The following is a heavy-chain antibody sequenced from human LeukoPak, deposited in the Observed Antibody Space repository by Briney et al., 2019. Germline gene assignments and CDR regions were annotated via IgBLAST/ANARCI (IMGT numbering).Heavy chain of an antibody. CDR2: IWYDGSNK. V-gene: IGHV3-33*01. CDR1: GFTFSSYG. Sequence: PGGSLRLSCAASGFTFSSYGMHWVRQAPGKGLERVAVIWYDGSNKYYADSVKGRFTIARDNSKNTLYLQMNSLRAEDTAVYYCARGGEEQQLLYYYYYMDVWGKGTTVTVSS. CDR3: ARGGEEQQLLYYYYYMDV. D-gene: IGHD6-13*01. J-gene: IGHJ6*03.